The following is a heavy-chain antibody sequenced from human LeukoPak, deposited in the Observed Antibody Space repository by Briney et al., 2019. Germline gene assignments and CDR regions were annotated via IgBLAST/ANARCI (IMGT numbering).Heavy chain of an antibody. V-gene: IGHV1-2*02. CDR2: KNPNSGGT. Sequence: VQNVALRGRQSMKWKNPNSGGTNYAQKFQGRVTMTRDTSISTAYMELSRLRSDDSAVYYCAREVKLVTMVRRVIDAFDIWVQGTMVTVSS. D-gene: IGHD3-10*01. J-gene: IGHJ3*02. CDR3: AREVKLVTMVRRVIDAFDI.